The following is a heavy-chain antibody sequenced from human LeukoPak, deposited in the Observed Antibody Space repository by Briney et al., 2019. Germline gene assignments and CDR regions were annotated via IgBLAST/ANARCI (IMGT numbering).Heavy chain of an antibody. V-gene: IGHV1-2*02. CDR3: ARGPVGAVAWWFDP. D-gene: IGHD6-19*01. CDR2: INPNSGGT. J-gene: IGHJ5*02. CDR1: GYTFTGYY. Sequence: ASAKVSCKASGYTFTGYYMHWVRQAPGQGLEWMGWINPNSGGTNYAQKFQGRVTMTRDTSISTAYMELRSLRSDDTAVYYCARGPVGAVAWWFDPWGQGTLVTVSS.